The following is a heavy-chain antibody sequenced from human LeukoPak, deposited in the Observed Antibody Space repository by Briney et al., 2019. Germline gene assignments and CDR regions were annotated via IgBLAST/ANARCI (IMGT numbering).Heavy chain of an antibody. CDR2: ISAYNGNT. CDR1: GYTFTSYG. Sequence: VASVKVSCKASGYTFTSYGISWVRQAPGQGLEGMGWISAYNGNTNYAQKPQSRVTMTTDTSTSTAYMELRSLRSDDTAVYYCARGPPDILTGYYLGYWGQGTLVTVSS. D-gene: IGHD3-9*01. CDR3: ARGPPDILTGYYLGY. V-gene: IGHV1-18*01. J-gene: IGHJ4*02.